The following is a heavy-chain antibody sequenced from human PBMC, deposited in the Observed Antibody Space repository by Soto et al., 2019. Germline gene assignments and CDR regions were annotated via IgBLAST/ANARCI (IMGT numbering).Heavy chain of an antibody. CDR2: INTNGVNT. CDR3: ARGRGEDSSGWGTYFDY. V-gene: IGHV3-64*01. CDR1: GFTFSGYS. Sequence: EVQLVESGGGLVQPGGSLRLSCAASGFTFSGYSMFWDRQAPGKGLEYVSAINTNGVNTFYAKSVKGRFTISRDNSKNTMYLQMGSLRAEDMAVYYCARGRGEDSSGWGTYFDYWGQGTLVTVSS. J-gene: IGHJ4*02. D-gene: IGHD6-19*01.